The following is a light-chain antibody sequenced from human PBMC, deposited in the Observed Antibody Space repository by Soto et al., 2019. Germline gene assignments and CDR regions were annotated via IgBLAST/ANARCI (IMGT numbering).Light chain of an antibody. Sequence: EVVLTQSPGTLSLSPGERATLSCRASQTVSTNYLAWYQQKPGQAPRLLIYAVSSRATGIPDRFSGSGSGTDFTLIISRLEPEDFAVYYCQQYGGSPYTFGQGTKLEIK. CDR1: QTVSTNY. J-gene: IGKJ2*01. CDR2: AVS. V-gene: IGKV3-20*01. CDR3: QQYGGSPYT.